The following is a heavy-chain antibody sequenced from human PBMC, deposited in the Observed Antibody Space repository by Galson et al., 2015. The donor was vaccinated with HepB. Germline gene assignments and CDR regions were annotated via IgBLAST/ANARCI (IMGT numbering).Heavy chain of an antibody. CDR3: ARAGVQPYDYTNDRPLHDYYYMDV. D-gene: IGHD4-11*01. CDR2: ISSSLITV. J-gene: IGHJ6*03. V-gene: IGHV3-48*02. Sequence: SLRLSCAASGFTFSRYTLHWVRQAPGKGLEWVSYISSSLITVYHADSVKGRLTSSRDNARNSVYLQMNSLRDEDTAVYYCARAGVQPYDYTNDRPLHDYYYMDVWGKGTTVTVSS. CDR1: GFTFSRYT.